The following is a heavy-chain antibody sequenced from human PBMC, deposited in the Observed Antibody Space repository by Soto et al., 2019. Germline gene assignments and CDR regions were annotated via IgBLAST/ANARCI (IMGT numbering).Heavy chain of an antibody. J-gene: IGHJ3*02. CDR1: GGSISSSSYY. V-gene: IGHV4-39*01. Sequence: QLQLQESGPGLVKPSETLSLTCTVSGGSISSSSYYWGWIRQPPGKGLEWIGSIYYSGSTYYNPSLKSRVTISVDTSKNQFALKLSSVTAADTAVYYCARGYSSGWALNDAFDIWGQGTMVTLSS. CDR3: ARGYSSGWALNDAFDI. D-gene: IGHD6-19*01. CDR2: IYYSGST.